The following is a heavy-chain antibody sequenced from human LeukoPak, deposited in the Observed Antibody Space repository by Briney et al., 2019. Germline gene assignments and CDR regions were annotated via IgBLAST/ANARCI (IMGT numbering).Heavy chain of an antibody. D-gene: IGHD2-2*03. Sequence: GGSLRLSCAASGFTFSNYAMHWVRQAPGKGLEWVAVIGDDGSNKYYVDSVKGRFTISRDNSNNTVYLQMNSLRAEDTAVYYCARVDDLDAFDTWGQGTLVTVSS. CDR2: IGDDGSNK. CDR1: GFTFSNYA. V-gene: IGHV3-30*04. CDR3: ARVDDLDAFDT. J-gene: IGHJ3*02.